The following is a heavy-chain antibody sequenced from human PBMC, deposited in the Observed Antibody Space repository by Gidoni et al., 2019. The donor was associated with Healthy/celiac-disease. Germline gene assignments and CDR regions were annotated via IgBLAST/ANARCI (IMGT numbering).Heavy chain of an antibody. CDR3: ARGRDRVPATIDY. CDR1: RGSFSGYY. D-gene: IGHD2-15*01. Sequence: QVQLQQSVSGLLKPSQTLSLTCAVYRGSFSGYYWSWMRQPPGKGLELIGEINHSGSTNYSQSLKSRVTISVDTSKKQFSLKLRFVTAADTAVYYCARGRDRVPATIDYWGQGTLVTVSS. J-gene: IGHJ4*02. V-gene: IGHV4-34*01. CDR2: INHSGST.